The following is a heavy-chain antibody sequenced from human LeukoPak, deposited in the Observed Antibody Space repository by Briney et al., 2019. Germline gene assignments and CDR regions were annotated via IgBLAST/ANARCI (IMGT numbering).Heavy chain of an antibody. J-gene: IGHJ4*02. Sequence: SETLPLTCSVSGASMTAAYWAWIRQPPGKGLEYIGYIFHTGITKSSPSLTGRATLSLDTSKNQFSLRLTSVTAADTAIYYCARFARVPDSWGQGILVTVSS. D-gene: IGHD2-21*01. CDR3: ARFARVPDS. CDR1: GASMTAAY. CDR2: IFHTGIT. V-gene: IGHV4-59*01.